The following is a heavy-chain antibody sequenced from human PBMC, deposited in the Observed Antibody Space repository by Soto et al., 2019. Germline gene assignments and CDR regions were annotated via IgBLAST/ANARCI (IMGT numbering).Heavy chain of an antibody. Sequence: EVQLLESGGGLVQPGGSLRLSCAASGFTFSSYAMSWVRQAPGKGLEWVSAISGSGGSTYYADSVKGRFTISRDNSKNALYLQRNSLRGEDTAVYYCAKDPGGIAEASFYDYWGQGTLVTVSS. J-gene: IGHJ4*02. CDR1: GFTFSSYA. D-gene: IGHD6-19*01. CDR2: ISGSGGST. CDR3: AKDPGGIAEASFYDY. V-gene: IGHV3-23*01.